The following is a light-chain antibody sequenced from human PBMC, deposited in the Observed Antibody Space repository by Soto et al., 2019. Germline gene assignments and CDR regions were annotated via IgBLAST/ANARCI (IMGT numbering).Light chain of an antibody. CDR3: QVYGPSPPIT. V-gene: IGKV3D-15*02. Sequence: EIVMTQSPATLSVSPWERATLSCRASQSVSSNLAWYQQKPGQAPRLLLYGASTRATGIPARFTGSGSGTDFTLTISRLEPEDFAVFYCQVYGPSPPITFGQGTRLEIK. CDR2: GAS. J-gene: IGKJ5*01. CDR1: QSVSSN.